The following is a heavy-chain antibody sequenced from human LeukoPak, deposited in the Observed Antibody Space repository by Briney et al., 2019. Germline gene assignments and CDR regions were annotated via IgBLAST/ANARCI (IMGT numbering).Heavy chain of an antibody. CDR1: GGSFSGYY. V-gene: IGHV4-34*01. CDR2: INHSGST. CDR3: ASLYSGSYYSFPSFDY. D-gene: IGHD1-26*01. Sequence: PSETLSLTCAVYGGSFSGYYWSWIRQPPGKGLEWTGEINHSGSTNYNPSLKSRVTISVDTSKNQFSLKLSSVTAADTAVYYCASLYSGSYYSFPSFDYWGQGTLVTVSS. J-gene: IGHJ4*02.